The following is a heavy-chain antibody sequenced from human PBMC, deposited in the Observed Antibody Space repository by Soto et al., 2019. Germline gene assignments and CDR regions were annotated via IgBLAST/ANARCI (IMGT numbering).Heavy chain of an antibody. Sequence: GGSLRLSCAASGFTFSSYSMNWVRQAPGKGLEWVSSISSSSSYIYYADSVKGRFTISRDNAKNSLYLQMNSLRAEDTAVYYCARARPPYSSSSWLAPEPDYYYYYYMDVWGKGTTVTVSS. CDR2: ISSSSSYI. CDR1: GFTFSSYS. V-gene: IGHV3-21*01. CDR3: ARARPPYSSSSWLAPEPDYYYYYYMDV. J-gene: IGHJ6*03. D-gene: IGHD6-6*01.